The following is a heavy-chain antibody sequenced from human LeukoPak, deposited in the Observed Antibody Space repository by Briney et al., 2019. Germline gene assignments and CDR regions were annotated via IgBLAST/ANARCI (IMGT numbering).Heavy chain of an antibody. CDR2: INHDESKK. CDR1: GFAFSDHW. D-gene: IGHD6-6*01. CDR3: AISTYSSSPS. Sequence: GGSLRLSCAASGFAFSDHWMIWVRQAPGKGLEWVANINHDESKKYYVDSVEGRSTISRDNAKNSLYLQMNSLRAEDTAVYYCAISTYSSSPSWGQGTLVTVSS. J-gene: IGHJ5*02. V-gene: IGHV3-7*01.